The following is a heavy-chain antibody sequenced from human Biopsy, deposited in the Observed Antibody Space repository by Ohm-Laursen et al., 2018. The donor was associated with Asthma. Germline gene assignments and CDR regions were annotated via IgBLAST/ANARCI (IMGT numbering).Heavy chain of an antibody. CDR2: HDHEEGGT. CDR1: GYILTDLS. V-gene: IGHV1-24*01. D-gene: IGHD4-17*01. J-gene: IGHJ4*02. CDR3: ASDFPRDYVRYNFQF. Sequence: VTISCKLSGYILTDLSMHWVRQAPGQGLEWMGGHDHEEGGTVNARRFQGRVTMTEDTSTDTAYMELSSLSSDDTAVYYCASDFPRDYVRYNFQFWGQGTLVTVSS.